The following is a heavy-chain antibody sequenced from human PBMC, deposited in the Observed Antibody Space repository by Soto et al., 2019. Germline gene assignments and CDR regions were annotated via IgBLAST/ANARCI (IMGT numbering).Heavy chain of an antibody. CDR3: ARDKFTGTYYVKGVTYLFDY. D-gene: IGHD1-26*01. CDR1: GFTFTDYW. J-gene: IGHJ4*02. Sequence: EVQLVESGGGLVQPGGSLRLSCAASGFTFTDYWMSWVRQAPGKGLEWVANLNQDGSEKNCVDSVKGRFTISRDNVKKSVYLQLNSLRDEDTAVYYCARDKFTGTYYVKGVTYLFDYWGQVALVTVSS. V-gene: IGHV3-7*03. CDR2: LNQDGSEK.